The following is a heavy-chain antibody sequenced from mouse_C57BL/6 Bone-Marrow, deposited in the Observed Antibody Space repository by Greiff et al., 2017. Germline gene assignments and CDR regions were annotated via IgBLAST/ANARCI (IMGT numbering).Heavy chain of an antibody. CDR2: INPSSGYT. V-gene: IGHV1-4*01. CDR3: ARLGTPYYGPQAWCAD. CDR1: GYTFTSYT. D-gene: IGHD2-10*01. J-gene: IGHJ3*01. Sequence: VQLQQSGAELARPGASVKMSCKASGYTFTSYTMHWVKQRPGQGLEWIGYINPSSGYTKYNQKFKDKATLTADKSSSTAYMQLSSLTSEDSAVYYCARLGTPYYGPQAWCADWGQGTLVTVSA.